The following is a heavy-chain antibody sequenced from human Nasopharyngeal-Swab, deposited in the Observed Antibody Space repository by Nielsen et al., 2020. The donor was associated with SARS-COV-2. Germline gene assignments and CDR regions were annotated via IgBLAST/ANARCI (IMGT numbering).Heavy chain of an antibody. CDR3: ARNSNYARDY. D-gene: IGHD3-16*01. Sequence: GGSLRLSCAASGFTFSSYAMSWVRQAPGKGLEWVASIKEDGSETYYVDSVKGRFTVSRDNAKNSLYLQMNSLRAEDTAVYYCARNSNYARDYWGQGTLVTVSS. J-gene: IGHJ4*02. CDR2: IKEDGSET. V-gene: IGHV3-7*04. CDR1: GFTFSSYA.